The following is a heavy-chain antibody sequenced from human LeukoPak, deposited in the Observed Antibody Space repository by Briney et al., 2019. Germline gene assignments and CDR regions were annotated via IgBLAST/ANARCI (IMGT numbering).Heavy chain of an antibody. V-gene: IGHV4-39*02. CDR2: IHYSGST. D-gene: IGHD1-26*01. J-gene: IGHJ4*02. Sequence: SETLSLTCTVSGGSISSSSYYWGWIRQPPGKGLEWIGSIHYSGSTYYNPSLKSRVTISVDTSKNQFSLKLSSVTAADTAVYYCARERGSYTARFFDYWGQGTLVTVSS. CDR1: GGSISSSSYY. CDR3: ARERGSYTARFFDY.